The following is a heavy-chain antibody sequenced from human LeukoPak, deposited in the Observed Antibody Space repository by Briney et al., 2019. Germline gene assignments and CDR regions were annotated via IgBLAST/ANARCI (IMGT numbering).Heavy chain of an antibody. J-gene: IGHJ3*02. Sequence: SQTLSLTCTVSGGSISSGGYYWGWIRQPPGKGLEWIGSIYYSGSTYYNPSLKSRVTTSVDTSKNQFSLKLSSVTAADTAVYYCAGAMTGNDAFDIWGQGTMVTVSS. CDR1: GGSISSGGYY. CDR3: AGAMTGNDAFDI. CDR2: IYYSGST. V-gene: IGHV4-39*01. D-gene: IGHD3-9*01.